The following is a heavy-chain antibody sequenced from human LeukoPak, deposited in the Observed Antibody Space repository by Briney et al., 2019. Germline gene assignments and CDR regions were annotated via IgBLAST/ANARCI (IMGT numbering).Heavy chain of an antibody. CDR1: GGSISSHY. Sequence: SETLSLTCTVSGGSISSHYWSWIRQPPGKGLERIGHISYSGSTNYNPSLKSRVTMSVDTSKNQFSLKLTSVTATDTAVYYCARNGDYWYYYMDVWGKGTTVTVSS. V-gene: IGHV4-59*11. CDR2: ISYSGST. J-gene: IGHJ6*03. CDR3: ARNGDYWYYYMDV. D-gene: IGHD4-17*01.